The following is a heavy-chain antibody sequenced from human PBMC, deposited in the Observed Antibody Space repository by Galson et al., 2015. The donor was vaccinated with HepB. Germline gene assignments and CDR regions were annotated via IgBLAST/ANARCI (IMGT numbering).Heavy chain of an antibody. CDR3: AKTGLSSSWYEDYYYYGMDV. Sequence: SLRLSCAASGFTFSSYAMSWVRQAPGKGLEWVSAISGSGGSTYYADSVKGRFTISRDNSKNTLYLQMNSLRAEDTAVYYCAKTGLSSSWYEDYYYYGMDVWGQGTTVTVSS. J-gene: IGHJ6*02. CDR1: GFTFSSYA. CDR2: ISGSGGST. D-gene: IGHD6-13*01. V-gene: IGHV3-23*01.